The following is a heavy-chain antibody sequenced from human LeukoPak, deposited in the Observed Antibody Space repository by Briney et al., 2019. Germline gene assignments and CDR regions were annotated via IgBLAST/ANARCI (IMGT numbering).Heavy chain of an antibody. V-gene: IGHV3-64D*06. D-gene: IGHD3-22*01. CDR2: ISSNGGST. J-gene: IGHJ4*02. Sequence: PGESLRLSCSASGFTFSSYAMYWVRQAPGKGLEYVSGISSNGGSTYYADSVKGRFTISRDNSKNTLYLQMSSLRAEDTAVYYCVNRGGLLLYFIYWGQGTLVTVSS. CDR3: VNRGGLLLYFIY. CDR1: GFTFSSYA.